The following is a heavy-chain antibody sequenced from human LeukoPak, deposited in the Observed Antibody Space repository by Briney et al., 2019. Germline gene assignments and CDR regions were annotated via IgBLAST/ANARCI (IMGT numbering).Heavy chain of an antibody. CDR3: AKVFGVEYFYYMDV. D-gene: IGHD3-3*01. J-gene: IGHJ6*03. V-gene: IGHV3-48*04. CDR1: GFSFSSYS. Sequence: GGSLRLSCAASGFSFSSYSKNWVRQAPGKGLEWISYIGASSATIHYADSVRGRFTISRDNAKNSLFLQMDNLRAEDTAVYYCAKVFGVEYFYYMDVWGNGATVIVSS. CDR2: IGASSATI.